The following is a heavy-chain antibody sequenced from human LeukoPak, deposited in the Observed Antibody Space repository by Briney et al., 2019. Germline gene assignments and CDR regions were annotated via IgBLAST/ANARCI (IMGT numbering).Heavy chain of an antibody. CDR1: GFTFSSYV. V-gene: IGHV3-33*01. CDR3: XXXXXXXXXXXVQVSIYDAFDI. CDR2: IWYDGSNK. D-gene: IGHD3-9*01. J-gene: IGHJ3*02. Sequence: GGSLRLSCAASGFTFSSYVMHRVRQAPGKGLERVAVIWYDGSNKYYADSVKGRFTISRDNSKNTLYLQMNSLRAEDTAAYYSXXXXXXXXXXXVQVSIYDAFDIWGQGTMVTVSS.